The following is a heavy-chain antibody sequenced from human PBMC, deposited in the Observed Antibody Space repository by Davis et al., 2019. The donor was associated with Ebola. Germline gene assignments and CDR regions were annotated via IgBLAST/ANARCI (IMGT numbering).Heavy chain of an antibody. D-gene: IGHD4-17*01. V-gene: IGHV3-53*01. Sequence: GESLKISCAASGFIVSDKYMSWVRQAPGKGLEWVSVIYRDGRTYHADSVKGRFTISRDNSKTTVYLQMNSLRAEDTAVYYCTRHVSGDFWYFDLWGRGTLVTVSS. CDR2: IYRDGRT. CDR1: GFIVSDKY. CDR3: TRHVSGDFWYFDL. J-gene: IGHJ2*01.